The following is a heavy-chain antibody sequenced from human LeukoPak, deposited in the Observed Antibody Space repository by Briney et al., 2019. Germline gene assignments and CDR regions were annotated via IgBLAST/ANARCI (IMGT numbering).Heavy chain of an antibody. CDR1: GFTFSSYS. CDR3: ARDSGYKSPFDY. CDR2: ISSSSTI. V-gene: IGHV3-48*04. Sequence: PGGSLRLSCAASGFTFSSYSMNWVRQAPGKGLEWVSYISSSSTIYYADSVKGRFTISRDNAKNSLYLQMNSLRAEDTAVYYCARDSGYKSPFDYWGQGTLVTVSS. D-gene: IGHD3-22*01. J-gene: IGHJ4*02.